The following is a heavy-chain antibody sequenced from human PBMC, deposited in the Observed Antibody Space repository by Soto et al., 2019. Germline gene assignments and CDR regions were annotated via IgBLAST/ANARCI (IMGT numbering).Heavy chain of an antibody. V-gene: IGHV5-10-1*01. D-gene: IGHD5-18*01. Sequence: PGESLKISCKGSGYSFTSYWISWVRQMPGKGLEWMGRIDPSDSYTNYSPSFQGHVTISADKSISTAYLQWSSLKASDTAMYYCASYVDTAMGFDYWGQGTLVTVSS. CDR2: IDPSDSYT. CDR1: GYSFTSYW. J-gene: IGHJ4*02. CDR3: ASYVDTAMGFDY.